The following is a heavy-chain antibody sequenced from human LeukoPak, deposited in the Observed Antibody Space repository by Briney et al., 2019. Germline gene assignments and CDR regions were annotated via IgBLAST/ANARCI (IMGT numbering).Heavy chain of an antibody. Sequence: GGSLRLSCAASGFTFSSYAMTWVRQAPGKGLECVSGISASGGSTYYADSVTGRFSISRDNSKNTLYLQMNSLRVEDTAVYYCAKGRDILTGHNMYYYYGMDGWGQGTTVTVSS. J-gene: IGHJ6*02. D-gene: IGHD3-9*01. CDR1: GFTFSSYA. V-gene: IGHV3-23*01. CDR2: ISASGGST. CDR3: AKGRDILTGHNMYYYYGMDG.